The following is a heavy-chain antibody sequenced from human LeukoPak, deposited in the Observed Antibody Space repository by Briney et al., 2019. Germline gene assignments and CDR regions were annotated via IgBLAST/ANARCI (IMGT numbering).Heavy chain of an antibody. J-gene: IGHJ4*02. D-gene: IGHD6-19*01. V-gene: IGHV4-59*08. Sequence: SSETLSLTCTVSGGTISSYYWNWIRQAPGKGLEWIGYIHSSGSTKYNPSLKSRVTISVDTSKNQFSLKLSSVTAADTAVYYCARWYSSGWAFDYWGQGTLVTVFS. CDR2: IHSSGST. CDR3: ARWYSSGWAFDY. CDR1: GGTISSYY.